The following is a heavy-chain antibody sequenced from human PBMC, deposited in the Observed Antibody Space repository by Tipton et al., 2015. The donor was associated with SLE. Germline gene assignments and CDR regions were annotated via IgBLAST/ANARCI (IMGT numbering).Heavy chain of an antibody. J-gene: IGHJ6*02. D-gene: IGHD3-10*01. CDR1: GYSISSAYY. Sequence: TLSLTCTVSGYSISSAYYWGWIRLPPGKGLEWIGSMFHSGSAYYNPSLKTRVTISVDTSKNQFSLTMDSVTAADTAVYYCARDRGPHGLDVWGRGTTVTVS. V-gene: IGHV4-38-2*02. CDR3: ARDRGPHGLDV. CDR2: MFHSGSA.